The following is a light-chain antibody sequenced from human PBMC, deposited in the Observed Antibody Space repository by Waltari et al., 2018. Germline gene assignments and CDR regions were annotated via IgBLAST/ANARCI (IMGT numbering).Light chain of an antibody. CDR3: LQDYSYPRT. J-gene: IGKJ1*01. CDR2: AAS. V-gene: IGKV1-6*01. CDR1: QGVRND. Sequence: AIQMTQSPSSLSASIGDRVTITCRASQGVRNDVGWYQQKPGKAPKPLVYAASTLHIGVPSRFSGSGSDTDFTLTVTSLQPEDFATYYCLQDYSYPRTFGQGTRVEIK.